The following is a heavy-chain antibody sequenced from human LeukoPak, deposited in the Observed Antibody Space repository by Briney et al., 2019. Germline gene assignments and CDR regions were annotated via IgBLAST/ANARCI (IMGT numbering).Heavy chain of an antibody. CDR3: ARDRWGVNYYQYMDV. CDR1: EYTFTGYY. CDR2: INPNSGDT. D-gene: IGHD3-10*01. Sequence: ASVKVSCKTSEYTFTGYYMHWVRQAPGQGLEWMGWINPNSGDTNYAQKFQGRVTMTRDTSISTAYMELSSLRADDTAVYYCARDRWGVNYYQYMDVWGKGTTVTVSS. J-gene: IGHJ6*03. V-gene: IGHV1-2*02.